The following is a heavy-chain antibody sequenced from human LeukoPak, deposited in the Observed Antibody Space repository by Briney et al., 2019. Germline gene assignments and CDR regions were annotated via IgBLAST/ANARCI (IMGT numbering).Heavy chain of an antibody. CDR2: MNPNSGNT. CDR1: GYTFTSYD. D-gene: IGHD3-10*02. CDR3: ARGNVRSFDY. Sequence: ASVKVSCKASGYTFTSYDINWVRQAPGRGLEWMGSMNPNSGNTGYAHKFQGRVTMTRNTAMSTAYMELSSLRSADTAMYYCARGNVRSFDYWGQGTLVIVSS. J-gene: IGHJ4*02. V-gene: IGHV1-8*01.